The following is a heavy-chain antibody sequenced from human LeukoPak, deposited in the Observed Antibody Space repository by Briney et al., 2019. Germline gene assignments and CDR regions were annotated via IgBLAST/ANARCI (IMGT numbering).Heavy chain of an antibody. Sequence: SETLSLTCTVSGGSISSSSYYWGWIRQPPGKGLEWIGSIYYSGSTYYNPSLKSRVTISVDTSKNQFSLKLSSVTAADTAVYYCARRWRAGFDIWGQGTMVTVSS. CDR3: ARRWRAGFDI. CDR2: IYYSGST. V-gene: IGHV4-39*07. J-gene: IGHJ3*02. CDR1: GGSISSSSYY.